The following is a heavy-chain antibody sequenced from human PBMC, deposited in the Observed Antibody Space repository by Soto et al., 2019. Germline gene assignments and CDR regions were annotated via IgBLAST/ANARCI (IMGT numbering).Heavy chain of an antibody. Sequence: QVQLVQSGAEVKKPGSSVKVSCKVSGGTFSSHSINWVRQAPGQGPEWMGGIIPIFGTENYAQKFQGRVTITADESTSTAYMVLRSLTSADTALYYCSTSVYCSTTSCYYYYGLDVWGQGTTVIVSS. J-gene: IGHJ6*02. CDR3: STSVYCSTTSCYYYYGLDV. D-gene: IGHD2-2*01. CDR1: GGTFSSHS. V-gene: IGHV1-69*01. CDR2: IIPIFGTE.